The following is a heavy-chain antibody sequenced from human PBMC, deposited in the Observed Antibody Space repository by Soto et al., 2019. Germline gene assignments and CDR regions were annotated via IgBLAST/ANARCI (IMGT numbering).Heavy chain of an antibody. J-gene: IGHJ6*02. CDR3: AREAAADRIYYGLDV. CDR1: GYIFSRYG. CDR2: ISGYNGNT. Sequence: QVQLVQSGPEVRKPGASVKVSCKASGYIFSRYGISWVRQAPGQGLEWMAWISGYNGNTKFGERVQGRVNVTTDASPSTAYMELRSLRSDDTAVYYCAREAAADRIYYGLDVWSQGTTVIVSS. D-gene: IGHD6-13*01. V-gene: IGHV1-18*04.